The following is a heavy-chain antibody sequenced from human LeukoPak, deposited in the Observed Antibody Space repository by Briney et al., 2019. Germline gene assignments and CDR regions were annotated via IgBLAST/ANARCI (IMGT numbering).Heavy chain of an antibody. V-gene: IGHV3-20*04. CDR2: INWNGGST. CDR1: GFTFDDSV. D-gene: IGHD6-13*01. Sequence: GGSLRLSCAASGFTFDDSVMSWVRQVPGKGLEWVSGINWNGGSTGYVDSVKGRFTISRDNAKNSLYLQMNSLRAEDTALYYCARVSSSWYQDWYFDLWGRGTLVTVSS. J-gene: IGHJ2*01. CDR3: ARVSSSWYQDWYFDL.